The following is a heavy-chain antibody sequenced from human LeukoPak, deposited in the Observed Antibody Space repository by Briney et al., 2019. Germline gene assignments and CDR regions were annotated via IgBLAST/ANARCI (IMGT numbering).Heavy chain of an antibody. D-gene: IGHD3-10*01. Sequence: PGGSLRLSCAASGFTFSSYWMSWVRQAPGKGLEWVANIKQDGSEKYYVDSVKGRFTISRDNAKNSLYLQMNSLRAEDTAVYYCASTYGSEHTRHFYYFDYWGQGTLVTVSS. J-gene: IGHJ4*02. CDR3: ASTYGSEHTRHFYYFDY. CDR2: IKQDGSEK. V-gene: IGHV3-7*01. CDR1: GFTFSSYW.